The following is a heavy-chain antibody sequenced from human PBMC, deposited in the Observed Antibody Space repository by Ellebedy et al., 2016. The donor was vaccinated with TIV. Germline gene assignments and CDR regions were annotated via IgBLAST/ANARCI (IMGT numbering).Heavy chain of an antibody. Sequence: SETLSLTCTVSGGSIMDSFFFWGWFRQPPGKQLEWIGTIYKTGTTFSNPSLKSRVTISMDTPKNQFSLQLNSVTAADTAVYYCARGYYDSYTYYSPGEWGQGTLVTVSS. J-gene: IGHJ4*02. D-gene: IGHD3-22*01. CDR1: GGSIMDSFFF. CDR2: IYKTGTT. V-gene: IGHV4-39*07. CDR3: ARGYYDSYTYYSPGE.